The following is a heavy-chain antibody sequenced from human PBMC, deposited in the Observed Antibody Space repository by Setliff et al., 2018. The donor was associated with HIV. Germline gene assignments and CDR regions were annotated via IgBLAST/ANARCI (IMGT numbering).Heavy chain of an antibody. CDR3: AGHSITLVVGVPARDDAFDI. CDR1: GASIGRRSDC. Sequence: SETLSLTCTVSGASIGRRSDCWGWYRQPPGKGLGWFGRFYYSWNTYYNPSLKRQVTKSVDTSKNQFSLKLSSVTAADTAVYYCAGHSITLVVGVPARDDAFDIWGQGTMVTVSS. CDR2: FYYSWNT. D-gene: IGHD3-22*01. J-gene: IGHJ3*02. V-gene: IGHV4-39*01.